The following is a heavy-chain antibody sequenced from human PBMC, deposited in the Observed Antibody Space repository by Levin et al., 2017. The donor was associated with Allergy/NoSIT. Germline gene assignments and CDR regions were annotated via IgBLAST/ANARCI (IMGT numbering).Heavy chain of an antibody. CDR3: ARDAPSSAWQSFDY. Sequence: GGSLRLSCVATGFSFTSSAMSWVRQAPGKGLEWISSIVRSGDRTYYADSVRGRFTISRDTSTNTLYLQMNSLRVADTATYFCARDAPSSAWQSFDYWGLGTVVTVSS. CDR1: GFSFTSSA. V-gene: IGHV3-23*01. CDR2: IVRSGDRT. D-gene: IGHD6-19*01. J-gene: IGHJ4*02.